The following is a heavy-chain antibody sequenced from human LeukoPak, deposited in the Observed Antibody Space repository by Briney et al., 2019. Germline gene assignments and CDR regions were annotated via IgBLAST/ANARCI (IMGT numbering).Heavy chain of an antibody. CDR1: GFTFSSYA. V-gene: IGHV3-23*01. CDR2: ISGSGGST. CDR3: AKVRGYSYDNDY. Sequence: GGSLRLSSAASGFTFSSYAMSWVRQAPGKGLEWVSAISGSGGSTYYADSVKGRFTISRDNSKNTLYLQMNSLRAEDTAVYYCAKVRGYSYDNDYWGQGTLVTVSS. D-gene: IGHD5-18*01. J-gene: IGHJ4*02.